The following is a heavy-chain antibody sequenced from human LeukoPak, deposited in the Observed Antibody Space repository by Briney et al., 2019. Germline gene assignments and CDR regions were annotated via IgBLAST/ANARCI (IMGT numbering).Heavy chain of an antibody. CDR3: ARDDGSGTPRY. CDR2: IYSSGST. D-gene: IGHD3-10*01. Sequence: SETLSLTCTVSGGSINDYFWNWIRQSAGKGLEWIGRIYSSGSTNYNPSLKSRVTMSVDKSKNQFSLELRSVTAADTAVYFCARDDGSGTPRYWGQGTLVTVSS. V-gene: IGHV4-4*07. J-gene: IGHJ4*02. CDR1: GGSINDYF.